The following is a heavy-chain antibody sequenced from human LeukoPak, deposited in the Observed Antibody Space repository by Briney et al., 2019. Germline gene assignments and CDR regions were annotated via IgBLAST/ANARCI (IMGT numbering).Heavy chain of an antibody. J-gene: IGHJ4*02. D-gene: IGHD5-18*01. V-gene: IGHV3-11*01. CDR3: ARDFGAYSYDFDY. CDR1: GFTFRDYY. Sequence: GGSLRLFCAASGFTFRDYYMTWIRQAPGKGLEWVSYISSSGNNIFDADAVKGRFTISRDNSKNSLYLHMTDLRAEDTAVYFCARDFGAYSYDFDYWGQGTLVAVSS. CDR2: ISSSGNNI.